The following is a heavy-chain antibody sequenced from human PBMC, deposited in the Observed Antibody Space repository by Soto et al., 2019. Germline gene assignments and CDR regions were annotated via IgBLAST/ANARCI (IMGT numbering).Heavy chain of an antibody. CDR2: ISGGGDAP. CDR1: GFTFINYA. V-gene: IGHV3-23*01. J-gene: IGHJ2*01. D-gene: IGHD3-10*01. Sequence: EVQLLESGGGLVQPGGSLRLSCAGSGFTFINYAMNWVRQAPGKGLEWVSTISGGGDAPFFADSVRGRFTISRDHSKTTGTLQMNNLGVDDTAVYFCARKVPGSTSRPDYWYFDLWGRGTLVTVSS. CDR3: ARKVPGSTSRPDYWYFDL.